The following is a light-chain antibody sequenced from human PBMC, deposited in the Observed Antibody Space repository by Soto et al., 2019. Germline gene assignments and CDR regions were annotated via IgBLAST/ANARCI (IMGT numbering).Light chain of an antibody. CDR2: STS. CDR3: QQYGSSPPIT. Sequence: ESVLTQSPGTLSVSPGERATLSCRAIQSVSSNYLTWYQQKPGQAPRLLIYSTSTRATGIPDRFSGSGSGTDFTLTISRLEPEDFAVYYCQQYGSSPPITFGQGTRLEIK. V-gene: IGKV3-20*01. J-gene: IGKJ5*01. CDR1: QSVSSNY.